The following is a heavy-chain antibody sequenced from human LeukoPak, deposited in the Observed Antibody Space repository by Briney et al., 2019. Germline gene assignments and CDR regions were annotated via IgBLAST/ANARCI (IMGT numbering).Heavy chain of an antibody. V-gene: IGHV4-39*02. CDR1: GGSISSSSYY. Sequence: ETLSLTCTVSGGSISSSSYYWGGIRQPPGKGLEWIGSIYYSGSTYYNPSLKIRVTISVDTHKNQFSLKLSSVTAADTAVYYCARDTYYYDSSGYFGYFDYCGRRALVSASS. D-gene: IGHD3-22*01. J-gene: IGHJ4*02. CDR2: IYYSGST. CDR3: ARDTYYYDSSGYFGYFDY.